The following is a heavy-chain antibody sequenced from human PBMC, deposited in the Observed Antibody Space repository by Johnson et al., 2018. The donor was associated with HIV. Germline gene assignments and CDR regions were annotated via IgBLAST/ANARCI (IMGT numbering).Heavy chain of an antibody. CDR1: GFTFDDYD. Sequence: QVQLVESGGGVVRPGGSLRLSCAASGFTFDDYDMSWVRQAPGKGLEWVAVISYDGSNKYYADSVKGRFTISRDNSKNTLYLQMNSLRAEDTAMYYCARVSLYSGTYSGLHSGGFDIWGQGTMVTVSS. J-gene: IGHJ3*02. D-gene: IGHD1-26*01. CDR2: ISYDGSNK. CDR3: ARVSLYSGTYSGLHSGGFDI. V-gene: IGHV3-30-3*01.